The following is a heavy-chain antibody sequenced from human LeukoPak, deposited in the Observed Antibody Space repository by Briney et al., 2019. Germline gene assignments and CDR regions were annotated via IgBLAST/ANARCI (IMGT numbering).Heavy chain of an antibody. V-gene: IGHV5-10-1*01. J-gene: IGHJ4*02. Sequence: GESLKISCKGSGYSFTSYWISWVRQMPGKGLEWMGRIDPSDSYTNYSPSFQGHVTISADKSIRTAYLQWSSLKASDTAMYYCARHRPRGYSGYDGGDYWGQGTLVTVSS. CDR2: IDPSDSYT. CDR1: GYSFTSYW. D-gene: IGHD5-12*01. CDR3: ARHRPRGYSGYDGGDY.